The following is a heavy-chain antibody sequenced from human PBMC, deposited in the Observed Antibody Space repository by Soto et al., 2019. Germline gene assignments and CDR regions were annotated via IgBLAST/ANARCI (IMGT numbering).Heavy chain of an antibody. CDR3: ARAVCGGDCYSSFDY. J-gene: IGHJ4*02. CDR2: INPSGGST. CDR1: GYTFTSYY. D-gene: IGHD2-21*02. Sequence: ASVKVSCKASGYTFTSYYMHWVRQAPGQGLEWMGIINPSGGSTSYAQKFQGRVTMTRDTSTSTVYMELSSLRSEDTAVYYCARAVCGGDCYSSFDYWGQGTLVTVSS. V-gene: IGHV1-46*01.